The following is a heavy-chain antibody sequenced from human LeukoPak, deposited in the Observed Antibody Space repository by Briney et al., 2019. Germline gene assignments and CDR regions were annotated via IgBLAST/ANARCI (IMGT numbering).Heavy chain of an antibody. V-gene: IGHV4-34*01. Sequence: SETLSLTCAVYGESFSGYFWTWIRQPPGKGLEWIGEINHSASTNYNPSLESRVAISVDTSKNQFSQKLSSVTAADTAIYYCARGRTHYSSNCDSWGQGTLVTLSS. D-gene: IGHD3-10*01. CDR1: GESFSGYF. CDR3: ARGRTHYSSNCDS. CDR2: INHSAST. J-gene: IGHJ4*02.